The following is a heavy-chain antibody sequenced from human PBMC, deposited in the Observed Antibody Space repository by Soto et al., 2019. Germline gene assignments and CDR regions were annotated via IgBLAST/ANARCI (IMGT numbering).Heavy chain of an antibody. J-gene: IGHJ6*02. CDR1: GFTFSSYW. D-gene: IGHD1-26*01. Sequence: GGSLRLSCAASGFTFSSYWMHWVRQAPGKGLVWVSRINSDGSSTSYADSVKGRFTISRDNAKNTLYLQMNSLRAEDTAVYYCARDNFADSGSYYFAMDGSGPGITVTVSS. CDR2: INSDGSST. CDR3: ARDNFADSGSYYFAMDG. V-gene: IGHV3-74*01.